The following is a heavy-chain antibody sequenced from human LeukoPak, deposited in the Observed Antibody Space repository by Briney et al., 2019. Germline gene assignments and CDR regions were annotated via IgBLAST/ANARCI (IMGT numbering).Heavy chain of an antibody. CDR2: IWSDGSND. Sequence: GRSPRLSCTASGFNFGSDAMHWVRQAPGKGLEWVAFIWSDGSNDHHADSVKGRFTISRDNSKNTVCLQMNSLRVEDTAVYYCARDPSGSGWSLSDWGQGTPVTVSS. CDR1: GFNFGSDA. CDR3: ARDPSGSGWSLSD. D-gene: IGHD6-19*01. J-gene: IGHJ4*02. V-gene: IGHV3-33*01.